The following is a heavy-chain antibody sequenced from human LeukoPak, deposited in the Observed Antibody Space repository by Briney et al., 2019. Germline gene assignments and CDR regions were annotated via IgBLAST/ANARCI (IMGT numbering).Heavy chain of an antibody. CDR1: GFTFSSYA. V-gene: IGHV3-23*01. J-gene: IGHJ4*02. Sequence: GGSLRLSCAASGFTFSSYAMSWVRQAPGKGLGWVSAISGSGGSTYYADSVKGRFTISRDNSKNTLYLQMNSLRAEDTAVYYCAKMRTLRLGEFSYFDYWGQGTLVTVSS. CDR2: ISGSGGST. D-gene: IGHD3-16*01. CDR3: AKMRTLRLGEFSYFDY.